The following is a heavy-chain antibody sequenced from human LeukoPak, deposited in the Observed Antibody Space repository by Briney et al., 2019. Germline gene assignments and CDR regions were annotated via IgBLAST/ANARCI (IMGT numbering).Heavy chain of an antibody. CDR3: AHRLPLRAMDV. CDR2: IYWDDDK. CDR1: GFSLSTNGVG. J-gene: IGHJ6*04. Sequence: SGPTLVKPTQTLTLTCTFSGFSLSTNGVGVGWIRQPPGKALEWLALIYWDDDKRYSPSLKSRLTVTKDTSKNQVVLTMTNMDPVDTATYFCAHRLPLRAMDVWGKGTTVTVSS. V-gene: IGHV2-5*02.